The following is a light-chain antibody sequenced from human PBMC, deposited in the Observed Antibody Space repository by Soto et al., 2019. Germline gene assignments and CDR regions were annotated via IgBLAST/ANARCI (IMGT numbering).Light chain of an antibody. J-gene: IGLJ3*02. V-gene: IGLV2-14*01. CDR3: SSYTSSSTWV. CDR1: SSDGGGYND. CDR2: EVS. Sequence: QSALTQPASVSGSPGQSSTISCTGTSSDGGGYNDVSWYQQHPGKAPKLMIYEVSNQPSGVSNRFSGSKSGNTASLTISGLQAEDEADYYCSSYTSSSTWVFGGGTKLTVL.